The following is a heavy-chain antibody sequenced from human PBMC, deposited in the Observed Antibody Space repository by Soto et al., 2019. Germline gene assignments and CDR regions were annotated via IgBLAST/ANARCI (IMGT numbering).Heavy chain of an antibody. V-gene: IGHV4-34*01. CDR3: ESPLNGRRATMRNAFDM. CDR1: GGSFSGYY. J-gene: IGHJ3*02. CDR2: INHSGST. Sequence: SETLSLTCAVYGGSFSGYYWSWIRQPPGKGLEWIGEINHSGSTNYNPSLKSRVTISVDTSKNQFSLNLSSVTAADTAVYYCESPLNGRRATMRNAFDMWGKGTMDTVSS. D-gene: IGHD5-12*01.